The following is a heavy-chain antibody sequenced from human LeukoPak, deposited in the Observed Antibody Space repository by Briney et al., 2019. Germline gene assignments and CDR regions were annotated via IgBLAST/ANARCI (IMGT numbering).Heavy chain of an antibody. D-gene: IGHD5-18*01. CDR2: IIPIFGTA. Sequence: SVKLSCKASGGTFSSYAISWVRQAPGQGLEWMGGIIPIFGTANYAQKFQGRVTITADESTSTAYMELSSLRSEDTAVYYCARDPETAMAIDYYYGMDVWGQGTTVTVSS. J-gene: IGHJ6*02. CDR3: ARDPETAMAIDYYYGMDV. V-gene: IGHV1-69*13. CDR1: GGTFSSYA.